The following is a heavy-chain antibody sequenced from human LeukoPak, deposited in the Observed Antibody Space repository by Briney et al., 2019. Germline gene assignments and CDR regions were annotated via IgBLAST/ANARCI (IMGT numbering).Heavy chain of an antibody. Sequence: SETLSLTCTVSGGSISSSSYYWGWIRQPPGKGLEWIGSIYYSGSTYYNPSLKSRVTMSVDTSNNQFSLKLSSVTAADTAVYYCASDGAGRGYFDYWGQGTLVTVSS. V-gene: IGHV4-39*07. CDR1: GGSISSSSYY. D-gene: IGHD3-10*01. J-gene: IGHJ4*02. CDR3: ASDGAGRGYFDY. CDR2: IYYSGST.